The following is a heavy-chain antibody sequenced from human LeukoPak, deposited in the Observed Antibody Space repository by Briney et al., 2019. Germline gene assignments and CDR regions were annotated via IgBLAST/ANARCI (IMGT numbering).Heavy chain of an antibody. CDR1: GFTFSNYG. Sequence: PGGSLRLSCAASGFTFSNYGMHWVRQAPGKGLEWVAFINSDGTNKYYPDSVKGRFTISRDNSQNTLYLQMNSLRAEDTAVYYCAKDAFRVGNTWTYYFDYWGQGTLVTVSS. CDR3: AKDAFRVGNTWTYYFDY. J-gene: IGHJ4*02. CDR2: INSDGTNK. D-gene: IGHD1-26*01. V-gene: IGHV3-30*02.